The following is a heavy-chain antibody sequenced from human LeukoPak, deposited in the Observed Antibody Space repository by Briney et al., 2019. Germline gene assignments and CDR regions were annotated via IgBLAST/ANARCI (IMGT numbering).Heavy chain of an antibody. J-gene: IGHJ6*03. CDR1: GFSFNTYS. CDR3: ARGVSGAAYFNYFMDA. Sequence: GGSLRLSCVASGFSFNTYSMIWVRQAPGGGLEWVSSITSGSSHIYYADSMKGRFTISRDNAKKSVYLQMDSLRTEDTAVYYCARGVSGAAYFNYFMDAWGKGTTVTVSS. CDR2: ITSGSSHI. V-gene: IGHV3-21*01. D-gene: IGHD2-8*01.